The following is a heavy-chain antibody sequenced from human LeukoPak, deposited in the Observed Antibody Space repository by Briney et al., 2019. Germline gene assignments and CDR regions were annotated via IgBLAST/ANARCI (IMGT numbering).Heavy chain of an antibody. J-gene: IGHJ4*02. CDR1: GFTFSSYW. D-gene: IGHD6-19*01. CDR3: AKDVSWMGWLAHY. Sequence: PGGSLRLSCAASGFTFSSYWMSWVRQAPGKGLEWVANIKQDGSEKYYVDSVKGRFTISRDNSKNTLYLQMNSLRAEDTAVYYCAKDVSWMGWLAHYWGQGTLVTVSS. CDR2: IKQDGSEK. V-gene: IGHV3-7*01.